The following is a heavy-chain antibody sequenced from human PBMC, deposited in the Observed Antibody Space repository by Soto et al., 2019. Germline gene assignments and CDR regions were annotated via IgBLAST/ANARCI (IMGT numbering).Heavy chain of an antibody. CDR2: IYYSGST. V-gene: IGHV4-59*08. J-gene: IGHJ4*02. D-gene: IGHD1-1*01. CDR1: GGSISSHY. CDR3: ARRGYNYQFDS. Sequence: PSETLSLTCTVSGGSISSHYWSWIRQPPGKGLEWIGYIYYSGSTNYNPSLKSRVTITEDTSKNQFSLRLTSVTAADTALYYCARRGYNYQFDSWGQGTLVTVSS.